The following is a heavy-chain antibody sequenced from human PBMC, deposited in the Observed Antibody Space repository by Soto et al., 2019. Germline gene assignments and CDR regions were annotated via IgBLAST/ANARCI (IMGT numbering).Heavy chain of an antibody. Sequence: SETLSLTCAVYGGSFSNYYWSWIRQPPGKGLEWIGEINHSGSTNYNPSLKSRVTISVDTSKNQFSLKLSSVTAADTAVYYCAEGGKYYDSSGYYSDYFDYWGQGTLVTVSS. V-gene: IGHV4-34*01. J-gene: IGHJ4*02. D-gene: IGHD3-22*01. CDR1: GGSFSNYY. CDR2: INHSGST. CDR3: AEGGKYYDSSGYYSDYFDY.